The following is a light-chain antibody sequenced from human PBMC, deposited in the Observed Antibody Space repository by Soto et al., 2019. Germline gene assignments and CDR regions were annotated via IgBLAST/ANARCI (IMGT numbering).Light chain of an antibody. CDR1: SSDVGAYIF. CDR3: VSFAGGTYV. V-gene: IGLV2-8*01. J-gene: IGLJ1*01. Sequence: LTQPPSASGSPGQSVTISCTGTSSDVGAYIFVSWYQQHPGKAPKLMVYDVNRRPPGVPDRFFGSKSGNTASLTVSGLQPEDDADYYCVSFAGGTYVFGTGTKVTVL. CDR2: DVN.